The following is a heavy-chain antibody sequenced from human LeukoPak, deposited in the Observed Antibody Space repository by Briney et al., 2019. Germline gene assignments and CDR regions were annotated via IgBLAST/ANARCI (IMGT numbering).Heavy chain of an antibody. J-gene: IGHJ6*02. D-gene: IGHD3-10*01. CDR2: TYRGGTT. CDR3: AREGRPDYYGSAKEPYYYYGMDV. CDR1: GISVSSNH. V-gene: IGHV3-66*01. Sequence: GGSLRLSCAASGISVSSNHMSWVRQAPDRNLEWVSVTYRGGTTEYTDSVEGRFSTSRDDSKNTLSLQMNSLRAEDTAVYYCAREGRPDYYGSAKEPYYYYGMDVWGQGTTVTVSS.